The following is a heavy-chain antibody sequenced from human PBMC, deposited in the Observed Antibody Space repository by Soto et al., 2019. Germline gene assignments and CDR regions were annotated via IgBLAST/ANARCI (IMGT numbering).Heavy chain of an antibody. CDR2: IKSKTDGGTT. Sequence: EVQLVESGGGLVKPGGSLRLSCAASGFTFSNAWMSWVRQAPGKGLEWVGRIKSKTDGGTTDYAAPVKGRFTISRDDSKNTLYLQMNSLKTEDTAVYYCTTGRAAYNNAFDIWGQGTMVTVSS. D-gene: IGHD2-21*01. CDR3: TTGRAAYNNAFDI. V-gene: IGHV3-15*01. CDR1: GFTFSNAW. J-gene: IGHJ3*02.